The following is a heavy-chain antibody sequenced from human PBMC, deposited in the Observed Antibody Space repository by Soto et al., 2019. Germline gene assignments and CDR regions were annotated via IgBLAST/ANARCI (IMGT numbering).Heavy chain of an antibody. CDR2: IRGSAGIP. CDR1: GFTFSNYA. Sequence: EVQLLESGGGLVQPGGSLRLSCAASGFTFSNYAMNWVRQAPGKGLEWVGSIRGSAGIPYYADSVRGRFTISRDNSKNTLSLQMNSLRVEDTAVYYCAKDRDYFDYWGQGALVTVSS. V-gene: IGHV3-23*01. J-gene: IGHJ4*02. CDR3: AKDRDYFDY.